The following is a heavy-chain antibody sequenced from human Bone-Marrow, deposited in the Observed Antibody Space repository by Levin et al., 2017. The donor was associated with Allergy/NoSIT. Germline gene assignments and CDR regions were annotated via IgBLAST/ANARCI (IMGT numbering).Heavy chain of an antibody. CDR2: IDCSDSYT. Sequence: GGSLRLSCKGSGYSFTSQWISWVRQMPGKGLEWMGRIDCSDSYTNYSPSFQGHVTISADKSSSTAYLQWSSLKASDTAMYYCARTYFSGSGSYYYFDYWGQGTLVTVSS. CDR3: ARTYFSGSGSYYYFDY. CDR1: GYSFTSQW. D-gene: IGHD3-10*01. J-gene: IGHJ4*02. V-gene: IGHV5-10-1*01.